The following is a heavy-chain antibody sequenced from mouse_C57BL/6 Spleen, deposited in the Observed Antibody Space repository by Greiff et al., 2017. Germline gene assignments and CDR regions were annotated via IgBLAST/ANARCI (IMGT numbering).Heavy chain of an antibody. CDR2: IRNKANGYTT. CDR3: ARCYYGSVNYYAMDY. J-gene: IGHJ4*01. D-gene: IGHD1-1*01. CDR1: GFTFTDYY. Sequence: EVKLMESGGGLVQPGGSLSLSCAASGFTFTDYYMSWVRQPPGTALEWLGFIRNKANGYTTEYSASVKGRFTISRDNSHSILYLQMNALRAEDSATYYCARCYYGSVNYYAMDYWRQGTSVTVSS. V-gene: IGHV7-3*01.